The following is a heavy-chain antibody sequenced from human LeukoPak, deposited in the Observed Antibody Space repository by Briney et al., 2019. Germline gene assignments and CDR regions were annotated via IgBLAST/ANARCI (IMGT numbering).Heavy chain of an antibody. D-gene: IGHD1-26*01. CDR3: AIQFSGSYFGGGNWFDP. Sequence: SVKVSCKASGGTFSSYAISWVRQAPGQGLEWMGGIIPIFGTANYAQKFQGRVTITTDESTSTAYMELSSLRSEDTAVYYCAIQFSGSYFGGGNWFDPWGREPWSPSPQ. J-gene: IGHJ5*02. CDR1: GGTFSSYA. CDR2: IIPIFGTA. V-gene: IGHV1-69*05.